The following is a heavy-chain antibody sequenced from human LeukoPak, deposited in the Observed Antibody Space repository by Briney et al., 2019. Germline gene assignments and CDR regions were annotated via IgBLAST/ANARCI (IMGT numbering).Heavy chain of an antibody. J-gene: IGHJ5*02. CDR2: INGDGGGT. D-gene: IGHD6-13*01. CDR1: GFTFSSHW. CDR3: ARDMAAAGSSWFDP. Sequence: GGSLRLSCAASGFTFSSHWMHWVRQIPGKGLVCVSRINGDGGGTTYADSVKGRFTISRDNAKNSLYLQMNSLGAEDTAVYYCARDMAAAGSSWFDPWGQGTLVTVSS. V-gene: IGHV3-74*01.